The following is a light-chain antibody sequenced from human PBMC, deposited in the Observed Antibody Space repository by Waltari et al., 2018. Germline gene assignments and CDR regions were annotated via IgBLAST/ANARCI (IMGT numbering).Light chain of an antibody. CDR2: KAS. Sequence: DIQVTQSPSTLSASVGDRVTITCRASQSISSWLAWYQQRPGKAPKLLIYKASSLENAVPSTFSGSGSGTEFTLTISSLQPDDFATYYCQEYNTYPYTFGQGTKLEI. V-gene: IGKV1-5*03. CDR1: QSISSW. CDR3: QEYNTYPYT. J-gene: IGKJ2*01.